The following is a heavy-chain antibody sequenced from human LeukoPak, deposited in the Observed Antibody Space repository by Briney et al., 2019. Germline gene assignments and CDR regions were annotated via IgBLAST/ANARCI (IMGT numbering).Heavy chain of an antibody. J-gene: IGHJ4*02. V-gene: IGHV1-69*13. Sequence: SVKVSCKASGGTFISYAISWVRQAPGQGLEWMGGIIPIFGTANYALKFQGRVTITADESTSTAYMELSSLRSEDTAVYYCASAMLTGYYDSSGYYFDYWGQGTLVTVSS. CDR1: GGTFISYA. CDR3: ASAMLTGYYDSSGYYFDY. D-gene: IGHD3-22*01. CDR2: IIPIFGTA.